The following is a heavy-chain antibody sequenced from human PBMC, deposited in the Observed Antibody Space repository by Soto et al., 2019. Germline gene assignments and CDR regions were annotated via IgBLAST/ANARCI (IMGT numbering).Heavy chain of an antibody. CDR2: INYGGST. Sequence: SETLSLTCAVYGGSFSGYYWSWIRQPPGKGLEWIGEINYGGSTNYNPSLKSRVTISVETSKSQFSLKLSSVTAADTAVYYCAGGDYYHSSGYYFYYYTMDVWGQGTTVTVSS. CDR3: AGGDYYHSSGYYFYYYTMDV. D-gene: IGHD3-22*01. J-gene: IGHJ6*02. CDR1: GGSFSGYY. V-gene: IGHV4-34*01.